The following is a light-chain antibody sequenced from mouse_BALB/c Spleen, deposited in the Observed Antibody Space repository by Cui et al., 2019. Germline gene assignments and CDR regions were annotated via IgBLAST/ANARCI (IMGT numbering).Light chain of an antibody. CDR3: QQWSSNPLT. V-gene: IGKV4-68*01. CDR1: SSVRY. J-gene: IGKJ5*01. Sequence: QIVLTQSPALMSASPAEKVTMTCSPSSSVRYMYWYQQKPRSSPKHWIYLTSNLAAGVPARFSGSGSGTSYSLTISSMEAEDAATYYCQQWSSNPLTFGAGTKLELK. CDR2: LTS.